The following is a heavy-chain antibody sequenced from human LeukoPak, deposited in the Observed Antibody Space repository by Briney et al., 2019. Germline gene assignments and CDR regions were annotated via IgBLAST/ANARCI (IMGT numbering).Heavy chain of an antibody. CDR3: ARAFRGGSDYFDY. D-gene: IGHD3-10*01. CDR2: ISSSSSYI. J-gene: IGHJ4*02. V-gene: IGHV3-21*01. CDR1: GFTFSSYN. Sequence: GGSLRLSCAASGFTFSSYNMNWVRQAPGKGLEWVSSISSSSSYIYYADSVKGRFTISRGNAKNSLYLQMNSLRAEDTAVYYCARAFRGGSDYFDYWGQGTLVTVSS.